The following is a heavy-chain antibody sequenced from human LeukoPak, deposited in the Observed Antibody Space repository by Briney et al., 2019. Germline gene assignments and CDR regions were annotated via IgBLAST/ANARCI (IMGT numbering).Heavy chain of an antibody. CDR3: ARDGSYYGPDY. CDR2: IKEDGSEK. CDR1: GFTLSNYW. D-gene: IGHD3-10*01. V-gene: IGHV3-7*04. J-gene: IGHJ4*02. Sequence: GGSLRLSCAGSGFTLSNYWMTWVRQAPGKGLEWVANIKEDGSEKYYVDSVKGRFTISRDNAKNSLYLQMNSLRAEDTAVYYCARDGSYYGPDYWGQGALVTVSS.